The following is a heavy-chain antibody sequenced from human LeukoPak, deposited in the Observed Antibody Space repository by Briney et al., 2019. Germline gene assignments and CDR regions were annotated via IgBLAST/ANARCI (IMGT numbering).Heavy chain of an antibody. D-gene: IGHD3-3*01. CDR3: ARAPLEWLLYSFYFDY. Sequence: GGSLRLSCAASGFTFSSYSMNWVRQAPGKGLEWVSSISSSSSYIYYADSVKGRFTISRDNAKNSLYLQMNSLRAEDTAVYYCARAPLEWLLYSFYFDYWGQGTLVTVSS. J-gene: IGHJ4*02. V-gene: IGHV3-21*01. CDR1: GFTFSSYS. CDR2: ISSSSSYI.